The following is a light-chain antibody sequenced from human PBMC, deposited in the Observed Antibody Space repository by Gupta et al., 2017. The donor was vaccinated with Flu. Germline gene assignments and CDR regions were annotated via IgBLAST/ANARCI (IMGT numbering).Light chain of an antibody. CDR2: KAS. CDR3: QSEYT. Sequence: MTQSPSTLSASVGDRVTITCRASQSISSWLAWYQQKPGKAPKLRIYKASSLESGVPSRFSGSGSGTEFTLTISSLQPDDFATYDGQSEYTFGQGTELEIK. CDR1: QSISSW. V-gene: IGKV1-5*03. J-gene: IGKJ2*01.